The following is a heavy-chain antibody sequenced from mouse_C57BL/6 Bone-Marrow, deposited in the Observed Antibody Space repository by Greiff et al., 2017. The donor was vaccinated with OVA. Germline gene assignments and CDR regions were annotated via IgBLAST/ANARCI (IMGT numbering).Heavy chain of an antibody. Sequence: VQLQQSGAELVRPGPSVKVSCKASGYAFTNYLIEWVKQRPGQGLEWIGVINPGSGGTNYNEKFKGKATLTADKSSSTAYMQLSSLTSEDSAVYFCAALYDGYYLFAYWGQGTLVTVSA. CDR3: AALYDGYYLFAY. J-gene: IGHJ3*01. V-gene: IGHV1-54*01. CDR1: GYAFTNYL. CDR2: INPGSGGT. D-gene: IGHD2-3*01.